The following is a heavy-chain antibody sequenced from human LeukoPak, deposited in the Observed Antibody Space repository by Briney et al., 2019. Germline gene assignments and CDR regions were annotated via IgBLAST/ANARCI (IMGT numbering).Heavy chain of an antibody. J-gene: IGHJ6*04. Sequence: SETLSLTCAVYGGSFSGYYWSWIRQPPGKGLEWIGEINHSGSTNYSPSLKSRVTISVDTSKNQFSLKLSSVTAADTAVYYCARDLPAAPYYYYYGMDVWGKGTTVTVSS. D-gene: IGHD2-2*01. CDR2: INHSGST. CDR3: ARDLPAAPYYYYYGMDV. V-gene: IGHV4-34*01. CDR1: GGSFSGYY.